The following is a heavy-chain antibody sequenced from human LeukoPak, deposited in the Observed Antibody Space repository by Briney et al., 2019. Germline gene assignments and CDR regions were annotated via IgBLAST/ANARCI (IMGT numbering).Heavy chain of an antibody. D-gene: IGHD3-10*01. CDR3: ARGDYYGSGSYENWFDP. CDR2: INHSGST. V-gene: IGHV4-34*01. Sequence: SETLSLTCAVHGGSFSGYYWSWIRQPPGKGLEWIGEINHSGSTNYNPSLKSRVTISVDTSKNQFSLKLSSVTAADTAVYYCARGDYYGSGSYENWFDPWGQGTLVTVSS. J-gene: IGHJ5*02. CDR1: GGSFSGYY.